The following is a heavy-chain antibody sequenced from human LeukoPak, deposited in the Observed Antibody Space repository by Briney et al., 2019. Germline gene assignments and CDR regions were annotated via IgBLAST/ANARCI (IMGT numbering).Heavy chain of an antibody. D-gene: IGHD5-18*01. J-gene: IGHJ6*03. CDR3: AREVDGYSYGYRSYDYYYMDV. CDR2: INYSGNS. Sequence: SETLSLTCAVYGGSFSGYYWSWIRQPPGKGLEWIGEINYSGNSNYNPSLKSRVTISVDTSKNQFSLKLSSVTAADTAVYYCAREVDGYSYGYRSYDYYYMDVWGKGTTVTVSS. V-gene: IGHV4-34*01. CDR1: GGSFSGYY.